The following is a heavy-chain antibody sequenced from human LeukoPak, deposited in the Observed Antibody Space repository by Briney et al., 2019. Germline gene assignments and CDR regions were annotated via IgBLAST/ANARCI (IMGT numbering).Heavy chain of an antibody. CDR3: AKHRGYCSDWFDP. Sequence: VGSLRLSCSASGFTFSSSAMSSVGRAPGKRLEWVSAMSGSGARTYYAESVKGRFTISRDNSKNTLYLRMNSLRAEDTAVYYCAKHRGYCSDWFDPWGQGTLVTVSS. CDR2: MSGSGART. J-gene: IGHJ5*02. V-gene: IGHV3-23*01. CDR1: GFTFSSSA. D-gene: IGHD5-18*01.